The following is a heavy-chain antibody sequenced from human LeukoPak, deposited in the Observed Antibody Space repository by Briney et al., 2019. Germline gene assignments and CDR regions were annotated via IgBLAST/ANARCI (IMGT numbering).Heavy chain of an antibody. D-gene: IGHD3-22*01. CDR3: AKDGGSTGYCFDY. CDR2: ISGRGST. CDR1: GFTFSNYA. Sequence: GGSLRLSCVASGFTFSNYAMSWVRQAPGKGLEWVSTISGRGSTSYADSVKGRFTISRDNSKNTLYVQMTSLRAEDTAIYYCAKDGGSTGYCFDYWGQGTLVTVSS. V-gene: IGHV3-23*01. J-gene: IGHJ4*02.